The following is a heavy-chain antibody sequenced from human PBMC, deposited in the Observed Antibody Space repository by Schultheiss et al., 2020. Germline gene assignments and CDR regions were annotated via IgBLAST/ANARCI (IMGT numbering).Heavy chain of an antibody. D-gene: IGHD3-22*01. V-gene: IGHV4-59*08. CDR1: GGSISSYY. Sequence: SQTLSLTCTVSGGSISSYYWSWIRQPPGKGLEWIGYIYYSGSTNYNPSLKSRVTISVDTSKNQFSLKLSSVTAADTAVYYCARLTYYYDSSGYSPSPNYFDYWGQGTLVTVSS. CDR3: ARLTYYYDSSGYSPSPNYFDY. J-gene: IGHJ4*02. CDR2: IYYSGST.